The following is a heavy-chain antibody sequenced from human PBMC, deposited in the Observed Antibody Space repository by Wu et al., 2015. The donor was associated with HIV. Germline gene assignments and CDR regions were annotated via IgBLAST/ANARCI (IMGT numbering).Heavy chain of an antibody. CDR2: INPNSGAS. CDR3: ARAGQYRGDV. Sequence: QVQLLQSGAEVKKPGGSLKVSCKASGYTFTAYQIHWVRQAPGQGLEWVGWINPNSGASGFAQKFQGRVAMSTDTPVTTVHMDLNRLRSDDTAIYYCARAGQYRGDVWGPRGPRVTVSS. V-gene: IGHV1-2*02. J-gene: IGHJ6*01. CDR1: GYTFTAYQ. D-gene: IGHD3-10*01.